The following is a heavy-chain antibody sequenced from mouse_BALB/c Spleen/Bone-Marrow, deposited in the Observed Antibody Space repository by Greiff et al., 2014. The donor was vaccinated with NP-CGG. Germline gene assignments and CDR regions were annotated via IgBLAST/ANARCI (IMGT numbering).Heavy chain of an antibody. J-gene: IGHJ3*01. CDR2: INPSSGYT. CDR3: ARESYGNWFAY. V-gene: IGHV1-4*01. Sequence: QVQLKQSGAELARPGASVKMSCKASGYTFTSYTMHWVKQRPGQGLEWIGYINPSSGYTNYNQKFKDKATLTADKSSSTAYMQLGSLTSEDSAVYYCARESYGNWFAYWGQGTLVTVSA. D-gene: IGHD2-1*01. CDR1: GYTFTSYT.